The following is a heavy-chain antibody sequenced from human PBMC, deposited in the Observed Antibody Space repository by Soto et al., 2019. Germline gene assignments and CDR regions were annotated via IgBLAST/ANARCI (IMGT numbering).Heavy chain of an antibody. Sequence: QVQLVQSGAEVKKPGSSVRVSCKASGATLDTFINYGITWVRQAPGQGLEWMGGIIPVFGAANHAQKFRGRVPISADESTRTVNMEVSSLRSEDTAVYYCAIGAATKILVLMYDALEIWGQGTMVTVSS. CDR3: AIGAATKILVLMYDALEI. J-gene: IGHJ3*02. D-gene: IGHD5-12*01. V-gene: IGHV1-69*12. CDR1: GATLDTFINYG. CDR2: IIPVFGAA.